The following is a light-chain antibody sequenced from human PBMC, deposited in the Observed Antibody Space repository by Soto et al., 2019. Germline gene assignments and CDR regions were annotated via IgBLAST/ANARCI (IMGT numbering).Light chain of an antibody. CDR1: SSNIGFNY. CDR2: SND. CDR3: AAWDDSLSGYWV. J-gene: IGLJ3*02. V-gene: IGLV1-47*02. Sequence: QLVLTQPPSASGTPGQRVTISCSGSSSNIGFNYVYWYQHLPGTAPQLLIYSNDQRPSGVPGRFSGSKSGTSASLAISGVRSEDEADYYCAAWDDSLSGYWVFGGGTKVTVL.